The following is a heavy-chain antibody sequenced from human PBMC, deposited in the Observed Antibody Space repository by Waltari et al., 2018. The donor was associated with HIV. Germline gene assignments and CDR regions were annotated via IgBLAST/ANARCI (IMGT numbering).Heavy chain of an antibody. Sequence: QVQLQESGPGLVKPSETLSLTCTVSGGSISSYYWSWIRQPPGKGLEWIGYIYYSGNTNYTPSRKRRVTISVDTSKNQFSLNLSSVTAADTAVYYCARAGYGYTLDYWGQGTLVTVSS. J-gene: IGHJ4*02. CDR2: IYYSGNT. V-gene: IGHV4-59*01. CDR3: ARAGYGYTLDY. CDR1: GGSISSYY. D-gene: IGHD5-12*01.